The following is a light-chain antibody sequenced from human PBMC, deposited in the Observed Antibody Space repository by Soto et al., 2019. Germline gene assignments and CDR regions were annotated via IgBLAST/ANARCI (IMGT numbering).Light chain of an antibody. V-gene: IGLV1-47*02. CDR2: SNN. CDR3: AAWDESLSGYV. J-gene: IGLJ1*01. Sequence: VLTQPPSASGTPGQRVTISCSGSSSNIGSNYVYWYQQLPGTAPKLLIYSNNQRPSGVPDRFSGSKSGTSASLAISGLRSEDEADYYCAAWDESLSGYVFGTGTKVTV. CDR1: SSNIGSNY.